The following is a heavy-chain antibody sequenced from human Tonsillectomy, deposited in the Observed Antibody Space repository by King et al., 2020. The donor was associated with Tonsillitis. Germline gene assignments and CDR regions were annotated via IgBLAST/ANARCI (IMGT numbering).Heavy chain of an antibody. D-gene: IGHD6-19*01. J-gene: IGHJ2*01. CDR3: AREVGSIAVAGTNWYFDL. CDR1: GGSIRSYY. CDR2: VYDSGST. Sequence: QLQESGPGLVKPSETLSLTCTVSGGSIRSYYWSWLRQPPGKGLEWIGYVYDSGSTNYNPSLKSRVTISVDTSKNQFSLKLSSVTAADTAVYYCAREVGSIAVAGTNWYFDLWGRGTLVTVSS. V-gene: IGHV4-59*01.